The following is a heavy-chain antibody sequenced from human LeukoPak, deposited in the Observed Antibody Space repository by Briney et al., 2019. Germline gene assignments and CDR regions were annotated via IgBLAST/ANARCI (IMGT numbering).Heavy chain of an antibody. Sequence: SVKVSCKASGGTFSSYAISWVRQAPGQGLEWMGRIIPILGIANYAQKFQGRVTITAVKSTSTAYMELSSLRSEDTAVYYCARVISYGYGSGSSSNDYWGQGTLVTVSS. CDR2: IIPILGIA. CDR1: GGTFSSYA. J-gene: IGHJ4*02. CDR3: ARVISYGYGSGSSSNDY. D-gene: IGHD3-10*01. V-gene: IGHV1-69*04.